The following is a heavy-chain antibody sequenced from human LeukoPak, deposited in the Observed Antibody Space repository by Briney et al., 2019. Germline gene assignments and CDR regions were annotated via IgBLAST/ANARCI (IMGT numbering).Heavy chain of an antibody. CDR3: AKRGSGWRREFDY. D-gene: IGHD6-19*01. V-gene: IGHV3-23*01. J-gene: IGHJ4*02. CDR1: GFTFSSYA. Sequence: PGGSLRLSCAASGFTFSSYAMSWVRQAPGKGLERVSAISGSGGSTYYADSVKGRFTISRDNSKNTLYLQMNSLRAEDTAVYYCAKRGSGWRREFDYWGQGTLVTVSS. CDR2: ISGSGGST.